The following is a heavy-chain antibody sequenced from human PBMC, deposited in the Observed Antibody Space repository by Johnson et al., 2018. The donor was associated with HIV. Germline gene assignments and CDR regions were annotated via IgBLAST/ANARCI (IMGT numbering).Heavy chain of an antibody. J-gene: IGHJ3*02. CDR2: ISWDGGST. Sequence: VQLVESGGGVVQPGRSLRLSCAASGFTFDDYTMHWVRQAPGKGLEWVSLISWDGGSTYYADSVKGRFTISRDNSKNSLYLQMNSLRAEHTALYYCAREVGIQLWSSDSFDIWGQGTMVTVSS. V-gene: IGHV3-43*01. CDR3: AREVGIQLWSSDSFDI. D-gene: IGHD5-18*01. CDR1: GFTFDDYT.